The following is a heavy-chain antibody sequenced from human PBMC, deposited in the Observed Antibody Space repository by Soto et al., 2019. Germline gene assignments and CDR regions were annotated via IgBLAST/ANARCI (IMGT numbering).Heavy chain of an antibody. D-gene: IGHD3-3*01. J-gene: IGHJ5*02. V-gene: IGHV1-69*13. CDR2: IIPIFGTA. CDR1: GGTFSSYA. Sequence: GASVKVSCKASGGTFSSYAISWVRQAPGQGLEWMGGIIPIFGTANCAQKFQGRVTITADESTSTAYMELSSLRSEDTAVYYCAREGTVITTFGVVPTQSNWFDPWGQGPLVTVSS. CDR3: AREGTVITTFGVVPTQSNWFDP.